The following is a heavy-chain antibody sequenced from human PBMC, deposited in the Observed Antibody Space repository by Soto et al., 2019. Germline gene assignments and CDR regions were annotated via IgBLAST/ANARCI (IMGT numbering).Heavy chain of an antibody. Sequence: SGXSLRLSFAASGFTFSIYALSRILQAPGKGLEWVSAISGSGGSTYYADSVKGRFTISRDNSKNTLYLQMNSLRAEDTAVYYCAKGHNYYDSSGIDYWGQGTLVTVSS. CDR1: GFTFSIYA. V-gene: IGHV3-23*01. D-gene: IGHD3-22*01. CDR3: AKGHNYYDSSGIDY. J-gene: IGHJ4*02. CDR2: ISGSGGST.